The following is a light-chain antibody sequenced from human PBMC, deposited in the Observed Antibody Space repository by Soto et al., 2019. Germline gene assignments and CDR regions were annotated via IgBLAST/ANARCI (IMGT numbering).Light chain of an antibody. J-gene: IGKJ2*01. V-gene: IGKV3-15*01. CDR3: QQYYYWYT. CDR1: QSVSSK. CDR2: DAS. Sequence: EIVMTQSPATLSVSPGERATLSCRASQSVSSKLAWYQQKPGQAPRVLIYDASTRATGVPARFSGSGSGTEFTLTINSLQSADFAIYYCQQYYYWYTFGQGTKLEIK.